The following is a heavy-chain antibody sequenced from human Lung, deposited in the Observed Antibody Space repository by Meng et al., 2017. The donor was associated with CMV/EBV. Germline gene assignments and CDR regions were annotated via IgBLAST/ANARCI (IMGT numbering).Heavy chain of an antibody. V-gene: IGHV1-8*01. CDR3: ARSLVHSAMDV. CDR1: GYSFITDD. CDR2: MNPNSGNT. J-gene: IGHJ6*02. Sequence: ASVKVSCKASGYSFITDDINWVRQAAGQGPEWMGWMNPNSGNTGYAQKFQGRVTMTRNVSTRTAYMELTSLRSEDTAVYYWARSLVHSAMDVWGQGTAVTVSS. D-gene: IGHD3-16*01.